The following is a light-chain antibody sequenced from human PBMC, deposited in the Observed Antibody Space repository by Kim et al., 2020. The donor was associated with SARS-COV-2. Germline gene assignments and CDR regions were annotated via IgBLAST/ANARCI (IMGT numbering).Light chain of an antibody. CDR2: QDS. CDR1: KLGDKY. V-gene: IGLV3-1*01. CDR3: QAWDRSTVV. Sequence: SVAPGQTASITCSGDKLGDKYACWYQQKPGQAPVLVIYQDSKRPAGIPERFSGSNSGNTATLIISGTQAMDEADYYCQAWDRSTVVFGGGTQLTVL. J-gene: IGLJ2*01.